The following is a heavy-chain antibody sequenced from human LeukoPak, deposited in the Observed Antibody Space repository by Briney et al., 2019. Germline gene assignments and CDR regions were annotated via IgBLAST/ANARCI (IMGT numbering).Heavy chain of an antibody. D-gene: IGHD3-3*01. J-gene: IGHJ6*02. CDR1: GFTFSSYW. CDR3: ARDDPYYDFWSGPVNTYYYYGMDV. Sequence: GGSLRLSCAASGFTFSSYWMSWVRQAPGKGLEWVANIKQDGSEKYYVDSVKGRFTISRDNAKNSLYLQMNSLRAEDTAVYYCARDDPYYDFWSGPVNTYYYYGMDVWGQGTTATVSS. V-gene: IGHV3-7*01. CDR2: IKQDGSEK.